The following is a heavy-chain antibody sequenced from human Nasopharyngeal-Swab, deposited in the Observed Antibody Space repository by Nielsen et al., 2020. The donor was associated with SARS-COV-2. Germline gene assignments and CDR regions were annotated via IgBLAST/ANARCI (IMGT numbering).Heavy chain of an antibody. CDR3: ARDNYPYYYYGMDV. V-gene: IGHV4-39*01. CDR2: IYYSGST. D-gene: IGHD4-11*01. J-gene: IGHJ6*02. CDR1: CGSLSSSSYY. Sequence: SETLSLTPTLSCGSLSSSSYYWGWVRQPPGKGLEWIGSIYYSGSTYYNPSLKSRVTISVDTSKNQFSLKLSSVTAADTAVYYCARDNYPYYYYGMDVWGQGTTVTVSS.